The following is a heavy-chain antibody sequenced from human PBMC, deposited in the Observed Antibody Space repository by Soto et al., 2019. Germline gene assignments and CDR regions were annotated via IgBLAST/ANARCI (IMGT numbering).Heavy chain of an antibody. D-gene: IGHD3-3*01. Sequence: SETLSLTCAFYGGSFRGYYWSWIRQPPGKGLEWIGEINHSGSTNYNPSLKSRVTISVDTSKNQFSLKLSSVTAADTAVYYCARGSVDYDFWSGYTWFAPWGQGTLVPVSS. CDR3: ARGSVDYDFWSGYTWFAP. V-gene: IGHV4-34*01. CDR2: INHSGST. CDR1: GGSFRGYY. J-gene: IGHJ5*02.